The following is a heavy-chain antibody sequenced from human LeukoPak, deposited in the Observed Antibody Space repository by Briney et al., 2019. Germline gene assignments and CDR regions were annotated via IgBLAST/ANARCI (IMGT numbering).Heavy chain of an antibody. J-gene: IGHJ4*02. V-gene: IGHV4-34*01. CDR2: INHSGST. D-gene: IGHD3-3*02. CDR1: GGSFSGYY. Sequence: PSETLSLTCAVYGGSFSGYYWSWIRQPPGKGLEWIGEINHSGSTNYNPSLKSRVTISIDTSKNQFSLKLTSVTAADTAVYYCARFSDQIAIFGVVNYYLGDWGQGTLVTVSS. CDR3: ARFSDQIAIFGVVNYYLGD.